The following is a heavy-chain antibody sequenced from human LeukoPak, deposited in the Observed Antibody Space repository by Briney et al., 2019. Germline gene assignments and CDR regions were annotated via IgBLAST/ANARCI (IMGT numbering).Heavy chain of an antibody. J-gene: IGHJ4*02. V-gene: IGHV4-39*01. CDR1: GGSISSSSYY. CDR2: IYYSGST. Sequence: PSETLSLTCTVSGGSISSSSYYWGWIRQPPGKGLEWIGSIYYSGSTYYNPSLKSRVTISVDTSKNQFSLKLSSVTAADTAVYYCASQSPSSGWHGYWGQGTLVTVSS. D-gene: IGHD6-19*01. CDR3: ASQSPSSGWHGY.